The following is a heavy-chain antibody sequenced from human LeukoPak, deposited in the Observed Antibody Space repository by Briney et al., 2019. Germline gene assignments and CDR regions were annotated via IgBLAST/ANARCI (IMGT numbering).Heavy chain of an antibody. Sequence: PGGSLRLSCAASGFTFSSYWMHWVRQAPGKGLVWVSHINPDGSRTNYADSVKGRFTISRDNAKNTLYLQMNSLRAEDTAVYYCANKITRIASIGYFDYWGQGTLVTVSS. CDR3: ANKITRIASIGYFDY. CDR2: INPDGSRT. D-gene: IGHD6-13*01. J-gene: IGHJ4*02. CDR1: GFTFSSYW. V-gene: IGHV3-74*01.